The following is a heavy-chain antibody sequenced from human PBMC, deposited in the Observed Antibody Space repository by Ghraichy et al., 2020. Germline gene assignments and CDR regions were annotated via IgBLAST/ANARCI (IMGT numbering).Heavy chain of an antibody. D-gene: IGHD3-10*01. CDR1: GFTFSSYE. CDR3: VSGGGINSMGQGVLFDY. V-gene: IGHV3-48*03. CDR2: ISSSGSTI. J-gene: IGHJ4*02. Sequence: GESLNISCTASGFTFSSYEMNWVRQAPGKGLEWISYISSSGSTIYYADSVKGRFTISRDNGKKSLYLQMNSLRVEDTAIYYCVSGGGINSMGQGVLFDYWGQGTLVTVSS.